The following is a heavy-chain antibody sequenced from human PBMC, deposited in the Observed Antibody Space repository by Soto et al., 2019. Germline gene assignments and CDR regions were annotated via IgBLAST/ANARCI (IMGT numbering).Heavy chain of an antibody. CDR3: AKNSGSYLYYYYGMDV. Sequence: GGSLRLSCAASGFTFRNYAMSWVRQAPGKGLEWVSAISGSGGSTYYADSVKGRFTISRDNSKNTLYLQMNSLRAEDTAVYYCAKNSGSYLYYYYGMDVWGQGTTVTVSS. CDR2: ISGSGGST. D-gene: IGHD1-26*01. V-gene: IGHV3-23*01. J-gene: IGHJ6*02. CDR1: GFTFRNYA.